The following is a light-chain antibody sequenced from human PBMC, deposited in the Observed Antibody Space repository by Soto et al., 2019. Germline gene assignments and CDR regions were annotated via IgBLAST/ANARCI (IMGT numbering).Light chain of an antibody. J-gene: IGLJ2*01. CDR2: DVS. V-gene: IGLV2-14*03. CDR1: SSDIGSYDY. CDR3: SSYSSSSTSVI. Sequence: QSALTQRASVSGSPGQSITISCTGTSSDIGSYDYVSWYQQHPGKAPKLVIYDVSNRPPGVSNRFSGSKSGNTASMTISGVQAEDEADYYCSSYSSSSTSVIFGGGTKLTVL.